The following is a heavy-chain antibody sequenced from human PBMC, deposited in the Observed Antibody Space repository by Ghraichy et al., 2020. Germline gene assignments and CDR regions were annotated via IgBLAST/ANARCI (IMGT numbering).Heavy chain of an antibody. CDR3: ASRQIVFGGPGRRDNWFDP. CDR1: GDSVTSGSYY. D-gene: IGHD3-16*01. CDR2: KYFSGSA. V-gene: IGHV4-61*01. Sequence: SETLSLTCSVSGDSVTSGSYYWTWIRRPPGKGLEWIGHKYFSGSANYNPSLKGRVTISVDASRNEFSLNLTSLTAADTAVYYCASRQIVFGGPGRRDNWFDPWGQGALVTVSS. J-gene: IGHJ5*02.